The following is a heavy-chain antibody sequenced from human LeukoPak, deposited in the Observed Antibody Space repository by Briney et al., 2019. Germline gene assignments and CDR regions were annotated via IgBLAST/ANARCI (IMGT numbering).Heavy chain of an antibody. D-gene: IGHD2-15*01. CDR1: GYTFTGYY. Sequence: ASVKVSCKASGYTFTGYYMHWVRQAPGQGLEWMGWINPNSGGTNYVQKFQGRVTMTRDTSISTAYMELSRLRSDDTAVYYCARAGGGSFSFDYWGQGTLVTVSS. V-gene: IGHV1-2*02. CDR3: ARAGGGSFSFDY. CDR2: INPNSGGT. J-gene: IGHJ4*02.